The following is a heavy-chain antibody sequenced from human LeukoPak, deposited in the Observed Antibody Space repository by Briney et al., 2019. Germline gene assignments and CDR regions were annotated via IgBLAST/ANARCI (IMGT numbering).Heavy chain of an antibody. J-gene: IGHJ4*02. CDR3: AREGRVSGYDFDF. Sequence: GGSLRLSCAASGFTFSSYAMHWVRQAPGKGLVWVSRINSDGFGTTYADSVKGRFTISRDNAKNTLFLQMNSLRVEDTAVYYCAREGRVSGYDFDFWGQGTLVTVSS. CDR2: INSDGFGT. CDR1: GFTFSSYA. V-gene: IGHV3-74*03. D-gene: IGHD5-12*01.